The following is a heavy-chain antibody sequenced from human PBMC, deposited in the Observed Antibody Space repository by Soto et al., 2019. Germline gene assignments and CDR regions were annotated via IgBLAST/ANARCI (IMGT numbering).Heavy chain of an antibody. CDR3: ARDVTFWGSGSYYKPAHYFDY. Sequence: SVKVSCKASGGTFSSYAISWVRQAPGQGLEWMGGIIPIFGTANYAQKFQGRVTITADESTSTAYMELSSLRSEDTAVYYCARDVTFWGSGSYYKPAHYFDYWGQGTLVTVSS. J-gene: IGHJ4*02. CDR2: IIPIFGTA. V-gene: IGHV1-69*13. CDR1: GGTFSSYA. D-gene: IGHD3-10*01.